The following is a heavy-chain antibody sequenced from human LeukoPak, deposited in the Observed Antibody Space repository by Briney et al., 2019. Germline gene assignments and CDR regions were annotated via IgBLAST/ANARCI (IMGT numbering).Heavy chain of an antibody. D-gene: IGHD3-22*01. CDR2: ISAYNGNT. J-gene: IGHJ4*02. CDR1: GYTFTSYG. Sequence: ASVKVSCKASGYTFTSYGISWVRQAPGQGLEWVGWISAYNGNTNYAQKLQGRVTMTTDTSTSTAYMELRSLRSDDTAVYYCARSSAYYYDSSGYYIPFDYWGQGTLVTVSS. V-gene: IGHV1-18*01. CDR3: ARSSAYYYDSSGYYIPFDY.